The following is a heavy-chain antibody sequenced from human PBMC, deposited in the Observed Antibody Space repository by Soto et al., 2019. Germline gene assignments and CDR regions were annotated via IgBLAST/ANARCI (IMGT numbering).Heavy chain of an antibody. CDR3: ARQPRGPGYGERGLYFDY. D-gene: IGHD3-16*01. CDR2: VYYSGST. Sequence: SETLSLTCTVSGGSTNSRSDYWGWIRQPPGKGLEWIGSVYYSGSTHDNPSLQSRVTISVDTSRNQFSLSLISVTAADTAVYFCARQPRGPGYGERGLYFDYWGQGTLVTVSS. CDR1: GGSTNSRSDY. V-gene: IGHV4-39*01. J-gene: IGHJ4*02.